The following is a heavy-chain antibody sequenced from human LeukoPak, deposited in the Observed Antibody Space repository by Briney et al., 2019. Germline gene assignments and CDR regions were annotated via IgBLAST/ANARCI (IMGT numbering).Heavy chain of an antibody. Sequence: GGSLRLSCAASGFTFSNYWMHWVRQVPGKGLVWVSRINDDGSATFYADSVKGRFTISRDNAKNSLYLQMNSLRAEDTAVYYCAKDHLAGNSYGHWGQGTLVTVSS. CDR3: AKDHLAGNSYGH. D-gene: IGHD5-18*01. V-gene: IGHV3-74*01. CDR1: GFTFSNYW. CDR2: INDDGSAT. J-gene: IGHJ4*02.